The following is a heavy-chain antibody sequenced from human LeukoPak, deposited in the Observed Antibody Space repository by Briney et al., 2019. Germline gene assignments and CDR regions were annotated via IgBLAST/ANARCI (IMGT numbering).Heavy chain of an antibody. Sequence: TSETLSLTCTVSGASISSSSHYWGWIRQPPGKGLEWIASVYFSGSTYYNPTLETRVTISVDLSQNQFSLRLSSVTAADTAAYSCARSYCGDTCYAVGDFDIWGQGTVVTVSS. CDR3: ARSYCGDTCYAVGDFDI. D-gene: IGHD2-21*01. V-gene: IGHV4-39*01. J-gene: IGHJ3*02. CDR1: GASISSSSHY. CDR2: VYFSGST.